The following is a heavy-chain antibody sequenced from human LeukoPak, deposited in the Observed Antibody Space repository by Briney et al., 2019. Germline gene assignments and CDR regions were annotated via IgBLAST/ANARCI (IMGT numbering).Heavy chain of an antibody. CDR2: VYDSGST. J-gene: IGHJ5*02. D-gene: IGHD3-10*01. CDR1: GGSISGYY. CDR3: ARRGGRGSSYWFDP. Sequence: SETLSLTCTVSGGSISGYYWTWIRQPPGKGLEWIGYVYDSGSTNYNPSLQSRVTISVDTSKSQFSLKLTSVTAADTAVYYCARRGGRGSSYWFDPWGQGTLVTVSS. V-gene: IGHV4-59*08.